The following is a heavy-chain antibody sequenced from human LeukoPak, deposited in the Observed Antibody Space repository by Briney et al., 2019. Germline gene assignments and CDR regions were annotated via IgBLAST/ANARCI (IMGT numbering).Heavy chain of an antibody. Sequence: GGSLRLSCAASGFTFSSYSMNWVRQAPGKGLEWVSYISRTSQAIYYADSVKGRFTISRDNAKNSLYLQMNSLRDEDTAVYYCARSTYCYDSSGYLYPFFFDYWGQGNLVTVSS. CDR1: GFTFSSYS. CDR3: ARSTYCYDSSGYLYPFFFDY. J-gene: IGHJ4*02. CDR2: ISRTSQAI. D-gene: IGHD3-22*01. V-gene: IGHV3-48*02.